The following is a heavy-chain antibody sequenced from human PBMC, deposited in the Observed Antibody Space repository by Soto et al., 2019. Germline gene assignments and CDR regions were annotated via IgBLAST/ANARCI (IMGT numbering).Heavy chain of an antibody. Sequence: EVQMLESGGDLIQPGGSLRLSCAVSGFTFTNYAMSWVRHTSGKGLEWVSSIDGSGQTTYYAASVKGRFTISRAKSRNHLFLQMKRLRAVDTALYYCAKYAGVSPRVRFQFDYWGQGSVVSVSP. CDR3: AKYAGVSPRVRFQFDY. J-gene: IGHJ4*02. CDR1: GFTFTNYA. CDR2: IDGSGQTT. D-gene: IGHD2-8*01. V-gene: IGHV3-23*01.